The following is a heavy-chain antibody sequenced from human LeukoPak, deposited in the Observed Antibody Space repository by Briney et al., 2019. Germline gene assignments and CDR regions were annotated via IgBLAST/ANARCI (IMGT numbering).Heavy chain of an antibody. D-gene: IGHD4-23*01. J-gene: IGHJ6*02. CDR1: GFTFDDYA. V-gene: IGHV3-9*01. CDR2: ISWNSGGI. Sequence: PGGSLRLSCAASGFTFDDYAMHWVRQAPGKGLEWVSGISWNSGGIGYADSVKGRFTISRDNAKNSLYLQMNSLRAEDTALYYCAKDPYGGKGPYYYGMDVWGQGTTATVSS. CDR3: AKDPYGGKGPYYYGMDV.